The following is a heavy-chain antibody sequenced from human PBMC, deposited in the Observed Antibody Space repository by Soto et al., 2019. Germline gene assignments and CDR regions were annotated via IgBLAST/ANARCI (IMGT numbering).Heavy chain of an antibody. CDR1: GFTFSSYG. Sequence: GGSLRLSCAASGFTFSSYGMHWVRQAPGKGLEWVAFIWHDGGNKFYAESVKGRFTISRDNSKNTLYLQMTSLSAEDTAMYYCERDGDVNTGFGKDYWGQGTLLTVSS. CDR3: ERDGDVNTGFGKDY. D-gene: IGHD3-3*01. J-gene: IGHJ4*02. CDR2: IWHDGGNK. V-gene: IGHV3-33*01.